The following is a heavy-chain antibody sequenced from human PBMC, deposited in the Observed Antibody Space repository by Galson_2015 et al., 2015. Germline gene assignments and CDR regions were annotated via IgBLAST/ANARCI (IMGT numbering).Heavy chain of an antibody. Sequence: SETLSLTCAVYGGSFSGYYWTWIRQSPGKGLEWIGAINQGGSTNHNPSLKSRLTVSVDTSKNQFSLQLTSLTAADTAVYYCARGFDAYRVYDSWGQGTPVIVSS. V-gene: IGHV4-34*01. CDR1: GGSFSGYY. D-gene: IGHD5/OR15-5a*01. CDR2: INQGGST. CDR3: ARGFDAYRVYDS. J-gene: IGHJ4*02.